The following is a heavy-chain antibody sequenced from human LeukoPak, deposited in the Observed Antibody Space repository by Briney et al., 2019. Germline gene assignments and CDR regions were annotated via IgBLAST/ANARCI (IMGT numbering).Heavy chain of an antibody. CDR2: ISSSGSTI. CDR3: AKDWFSTNWFDP. D-gene: IGHD3-10*01. J-gene: IGHJ5*02. V-gene: IGHV3-48*03. Sequence: GGSLRLSCAASGFTFSSYEMNWVRQAPGKGLEWVSYISSSGSTIYYADSVKGRFTISRDNSKNTLYLQMNSLRAEDTAVYYCAKDWFSTNWFDPWGQGTLVTVSS. CDR1: GFTFSSYE.